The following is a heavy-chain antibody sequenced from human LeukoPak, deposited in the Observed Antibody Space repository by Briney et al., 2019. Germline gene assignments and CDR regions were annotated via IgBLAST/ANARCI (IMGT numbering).Heavy chain of an antibody. D-gene: IGHD4-17*01. CDR2: ISYDGSNK. CDR3: TKDHGNYGVDY. J-gene: IGHJ4*02. CDR1: GFTFSSYG. Sequence: GGSLRLSCAASGFTFSSYGMHWVRQAPGKGLEWVAVISYDGSNKYYADSVKGRFTISRDNSKNTLYLQMISLRAEDTAVYYCTKDHGNYGVDYWGQGTLVSVSS. V-gene: IGHV3-30*18.